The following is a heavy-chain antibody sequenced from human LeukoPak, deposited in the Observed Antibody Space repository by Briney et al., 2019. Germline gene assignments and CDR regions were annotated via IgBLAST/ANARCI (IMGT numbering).Heavy chain of an antibody. V-gene: IGHV3-66*01. J-gene: IGHJ6*02. CDR3: ARLAPSPLYYYYYGMDV. CDR1: GFTVSSNY. Sequence: GGSLRLSCAASGFTVSSNYMSWVRQAPGKGLEWVLVIYSGGSTYYADSVKGRFTISRDNSKNTLYLQMNSLRAEDTAVYYCARLAPSPLYYYYYGMDVWGQGTTVTVSS. D-gene: IGHD3-3*02. CDR2: IYSGGST.